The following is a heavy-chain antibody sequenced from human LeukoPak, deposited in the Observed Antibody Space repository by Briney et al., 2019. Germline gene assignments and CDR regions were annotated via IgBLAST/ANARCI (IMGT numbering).Heavy chain of an antibody. V-gene: IGHV1-69*13. D-gene: IGHD2-15*01. Sequence: SVKVSCKASGGTFSSYAISWVRQAPGQGLEWMGGIIPIFGTANYAQKFQGRVTITADESTSTAYMELSSLRSEDTAVYYCARFKGCSGGSCYSNYYYYYMDVWGKGTTVTVSS. J-gene: IGHJ6*03. CDR1: GGTFSSYA. CDR3: ARFKGCSGGSCYSNYYYYYMDV. CDR2: IIPIFGTA.